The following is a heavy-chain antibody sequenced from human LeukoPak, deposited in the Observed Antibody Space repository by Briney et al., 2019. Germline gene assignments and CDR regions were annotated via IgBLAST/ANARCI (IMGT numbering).Heavy chain of an antibody. J-gene: IGHJ6*02. CDR2: ISSSSSYI. Sequence: GGSLRLSCAASGFTFSSYSMNWVRQAPGKGLEWVSSISSSSSYIYYADSVKGRFTISRDNAKNSLYLQMNSLRAEDTAVYYCARDPMLPGPLLYYYYGMDVWGPGTTVTVSS. V-gene: IGHV3-21*01. CDR1: GFTFSSYS. CDR3: ARDPMLPGPLLYYYYGMDV. D-gene: IGHD2-2*01.